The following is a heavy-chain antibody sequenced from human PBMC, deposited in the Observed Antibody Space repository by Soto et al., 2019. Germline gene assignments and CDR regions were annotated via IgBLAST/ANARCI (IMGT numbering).Heavy chain of an antibody. J-gene: IGHJ4*02. CDR1: GYTFTSYG. D-gene: IGHD3-22*01. Sequence: ASVKVSCKASGYTFTSYGISWVRQAPGQGLEWMGWISAYNGNTNYAQKLQGRVTMTTDTSTSTAYMELRSLRSDDTAVYYCARLLSYYDSSGYYYFDYWGQGTLVTVSS. CDR3: ARLLSYYDSSGYYYFDY. CDR2: ISAYNGNT. V-gene: IGHV1-18*01.